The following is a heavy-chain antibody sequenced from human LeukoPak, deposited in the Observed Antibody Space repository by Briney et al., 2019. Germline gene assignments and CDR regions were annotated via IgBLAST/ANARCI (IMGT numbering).Heavy chain of an antibody. CDR3: ARDSGSYYNFDY. CDR2: INPNSGGT. CDR1: GYTFTGYY. Sequence: GASVKVSCKASGYTFTGYYMHWVRQAPGQGLGWMGWINPNSGGTNYAQKFQGRVTMTRDTSISTAYMELSRLRSDDTAVYYCARDSGSYYNFDYWGQGTLVTVSS. J-gene: IGHJ4*02. D-gene: IGHD3-10*01. V-gene: IGHV1-2*02.